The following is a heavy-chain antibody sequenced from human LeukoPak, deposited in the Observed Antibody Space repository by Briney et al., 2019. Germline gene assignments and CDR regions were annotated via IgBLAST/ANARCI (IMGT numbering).Heavy chain of an antibody. CDR1: GGSFSGYY. Sequence: SENLSLNCAVYGGSFSGYYWSWIRQPPGKGLGWIGEINHSGSTNYNPSLKSRVTISVDTSKNQFSLKLSSVTAADTAVYYCARRQNDAFDIWGQGTMVTVSS. J-gene: IGHJ3*02. CDR3: ARRQNDAFDI. V-gene: IGHV4-34*01. CDR2: INHSGST.